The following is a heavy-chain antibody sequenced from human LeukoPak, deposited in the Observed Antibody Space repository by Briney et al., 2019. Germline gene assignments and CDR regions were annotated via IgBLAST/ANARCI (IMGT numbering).Heavy chain of an antibody. CDR3: AGYYYYDSSGYLSSPPVFT. D-gene: IGHD3-22*01. J-gene: IGHJ5*02. V-gene: IGHV4-39*01. CDR2: IYYSGST. CDR1: GGSISSSSYY. Sequence: SETLSLTCTVSGGSISSSSYYRGWIRQPPGKGLEWIGTIYYSGSTYYNPSLKSRVTISVDTSKNQFSLKLSSVTAADTAVYYCAGYYYYDSSGYLSSPPVFTWGQGTLVTVSS.